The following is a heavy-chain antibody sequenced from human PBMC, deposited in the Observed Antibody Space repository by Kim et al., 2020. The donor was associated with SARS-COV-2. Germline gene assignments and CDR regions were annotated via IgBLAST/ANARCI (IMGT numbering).Heavy chain of an antibody. CDR1: GYTFTSYG. J-gene: IGHJ4*02. V-gene: IGHV1-18*01. Sequence: ASVKVSCKASGYTFTSYGISWVRQAPGQGLEWMGWISAYNGNTNYAQKLQGRVTMTTDTSTSTAYMELRSLRSDDTAVYYCARKERYSSSWYLDYWGQGTLVTVSS. CDR2: ISAYNGNT. D-gene: IGHD6-13*01. CDR3: ARKERYSSSWYLDY.